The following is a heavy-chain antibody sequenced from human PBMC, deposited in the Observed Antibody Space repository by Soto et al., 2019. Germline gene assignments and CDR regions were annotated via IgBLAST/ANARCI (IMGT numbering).Heavy chain of an antibody. D-gene: IGHD2-15*01. V-gene: IGHV4-31*03. Sequence: QGQLQESGPGLVKPSQTLSLTCTVSGGSMNSGGYCWSWIRQHPGEGLEWIGCISYGGTTSYNPSLKSRVIISVDTSKNQFSLTLTSVTAADTAVYYCSRGILVWGQGTLITVSS. CDR1: GGSMNSGGYC. CDR3: SRGILV. CDR2: ISYGGTT. J-gene: IGHJ4*02.